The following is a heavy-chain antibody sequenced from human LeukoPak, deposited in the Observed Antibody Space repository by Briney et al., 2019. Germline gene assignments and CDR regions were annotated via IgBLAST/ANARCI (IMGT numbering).Heavy chain of an antibody. CDR3: ARVGLLLWFGELSGYFDY. CDR1: GGTFSSYA. D-gene: IGHD3-10*01. J-gene: IGHJ4*02. V-gene: IGHV1-3*01. CDR2: TNAGNGNT. Sequence: ASVKVSCKASGGTFSSYAISWVRQAPGQGLEWMGWTNAGNGNTKYSQKFQGRVTITRDTSASTAYMELSSLRSEDTAVYYCARVGLLLWFGELSGYFDYWGQGTLVTVSS.